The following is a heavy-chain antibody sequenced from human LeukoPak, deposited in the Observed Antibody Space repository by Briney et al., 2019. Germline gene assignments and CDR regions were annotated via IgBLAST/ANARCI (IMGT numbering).Heavy chain of an antibody. CDR3: ASNHPGSSPYYMDV. CDR1: GFTVSSNY. J-gene: IGHJ6*03. V-gene: IGHV3-53*01. D-gene: IGHD1-26*01. Sequence: GGSLRLSCAASGFTVSSNYMSWVRQAPGKGLEWVSVIYSGGSTYYADSVKGRVTIFRDNSKNTLYLQMNSLRAEDTAVYYCASNHPGSSPYYMDVWGKGTTVTVSS. CDR2: IYSGGST.